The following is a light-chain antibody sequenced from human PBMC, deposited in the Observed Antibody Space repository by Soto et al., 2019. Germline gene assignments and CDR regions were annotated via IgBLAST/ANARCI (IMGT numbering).Light chain of an antibody. CDR2: AAS. J-gene: IGKJ5*01. CDR3: QEYYSYPIT. Sequence: IRMTHSRSSFSASTGDRVTITCRASQGISSYLAWYQQKPGKAPKLLIYAASTLQSGVPSRFSGSGSGTDFTLTISCLQSEDCVTYYCQEYYSYPITFGQGTRLEIK. V-gene: IGKV1-8*01. CDR1: QGISSY.